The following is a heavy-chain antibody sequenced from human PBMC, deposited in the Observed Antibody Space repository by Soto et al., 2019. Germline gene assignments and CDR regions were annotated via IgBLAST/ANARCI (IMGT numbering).Heavy chain of an antibody. D-gene: IGHD2-8*01. CDR1: GGSISSYY. V-gene: IGHV4-59*01. CDR3: AILMRGMDV. Sequence: QVQLQESGPGLVKPSETLSLTCTVSGGSISSYYWSWIRQPPGKGLEWIGYIYYSGSTNYNPSLKSRVTISVDTSKNQFSLKLSSVTAADTAAYYCAILMRGMDVWGQGTTVTVSS. J-gene: IGHJ6*02. CDR2: IYYSGST.